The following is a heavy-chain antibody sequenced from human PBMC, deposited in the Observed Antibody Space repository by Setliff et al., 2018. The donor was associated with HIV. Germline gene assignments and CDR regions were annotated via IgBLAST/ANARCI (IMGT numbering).Heavy chain of an antibody. CDR3: ARGEACGGGCHYAFEL. Sequence: PSETMSLTCTVSGDSIRSDFYWGWIRQPTGMGLEWIASIYHSGNTYYMPSLQSRVTISVDMSKNQFSLKLNAVTAADTAVYDCARGEACGGGCHYAFELWGRGTMVTVSS. CDR2: IYHSGNT. J-gene: IGHJ3*01. D-gene: IGHD2-21*02. CDR1: GDSIRSDFY. V-gene: IGHV4-38-2*02.